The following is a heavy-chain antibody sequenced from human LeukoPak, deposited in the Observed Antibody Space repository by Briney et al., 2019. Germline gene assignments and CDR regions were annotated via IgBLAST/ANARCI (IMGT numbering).Heavy chain of an antibody. CDR3: AIPGGGGAFDI. J-gene: IGHJ3*02. Sequence: PGGSLRLSYAASGFTFSSSAMSWVRQAPGKGLEWVSGISGSGGSTYYADSVKGRCTISRDNSKNTLYLQMNRLRAEDTAVYYCAIPGGGGAFDIWGQGTMVTVSS. V-gene: IGHV3-23*01. CDR1: GFTFSSSA. CDR2: ISGSGGST. D-gene: IGHD3-10*01.